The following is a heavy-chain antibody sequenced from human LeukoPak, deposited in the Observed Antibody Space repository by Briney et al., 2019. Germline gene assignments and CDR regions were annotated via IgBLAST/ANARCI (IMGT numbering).Heavy chain of an antibody. D-gene: IGHD3-16*02. CDR3: ARDYRPVAFDI. Sequence: GESLKISCKGSGYTFTDYWIGWVRQMPGKGLEWMGIIYPGDSDTRYSPSFQGQVTISADKSINTAYLQWSSLKASETAMYYCARDYRPVAFDIWGQGTMVTVSS. J-gene: IGHJ3*02. V-gene: IGHV5-51*01. CDR1: GYTFTDYW. CDR2: IYPGDSDT.